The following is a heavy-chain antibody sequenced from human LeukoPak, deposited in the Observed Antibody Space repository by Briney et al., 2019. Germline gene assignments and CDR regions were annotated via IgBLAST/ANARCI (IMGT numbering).Heavy chain of an antibody. J-gene: IGHJ6*03. D-gene: IGHD5-24*01. CDR2: ISAYNGNT. CDR3: ARVKATSTYYYYYMDV. CDR1: GYSFPNYG. V-gene: IGHV1-18*01. Sequence: ASVKVSCKAPGYSFPNYGINWVRQAPGQGLEWMGWISAYNGNTNYAQKLQGRVTMTTDTSTSTAYMELRSLRSDDTAVYYCARVKATSTYYYYYMDVWGKGTTVTISS.